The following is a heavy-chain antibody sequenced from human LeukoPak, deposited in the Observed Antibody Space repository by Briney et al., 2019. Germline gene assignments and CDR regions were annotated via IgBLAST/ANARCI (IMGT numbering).Heavy chain of an antibody. D-gene: IGHD6-13*01. V-gene: IGHV3-30*18. CDR1: GFTFSSYG. Sequence: GGSLRLSCAASGFTFSSYGMHWVRQAPGKGLEWVSVISYDGSNKYYADSVKGRFTISRDNSKNTLYLQMNSLRAEDTAVYYCAEDGYTRSWYDADYWGQGTLVTVSS. CDR3: AEDGYTRSWYDADY. J-gene: IGHJ4*02. CDR2: ISYDGSNK.